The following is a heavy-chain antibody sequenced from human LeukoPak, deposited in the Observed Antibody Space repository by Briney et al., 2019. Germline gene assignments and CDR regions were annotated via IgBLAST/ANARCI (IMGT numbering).Heavy chain of an antibody. CDR2: ISYDGSNK. V-gene: IGHV3-30*01. J-gene: IGHJ6*03. CDR1: GFTFSSYA. Sequence: GGSLRLSCAASGFTFSSYAMHWVRQAPGKGLDWVAVISYDGSNKYYADSVKGRFTISRDNSKNTLYLQMNSLRAEDTAVYYCARSLTIFPHMDVWGKGTTVTVSS. CDR3: ARSLTIFPHMDV. D-gene: IGHD3-3*01.